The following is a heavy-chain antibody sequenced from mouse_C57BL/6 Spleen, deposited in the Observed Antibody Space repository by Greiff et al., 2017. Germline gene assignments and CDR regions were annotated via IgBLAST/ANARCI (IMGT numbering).Heavy chain of an antibody. CDR2: IYPGDGAT. J-gene: IGHJ3*01. V-gene: IGHV1-82*01. Sequence: VQLQESGPELVKPGASVKISCKASGYAFSSSWMNWVKQRPGKGLEWIGRIYPGDGATNYNGKFKGKATLTADKSSSTAYRQLSSLTSEDSAVYFCARDYGSSYAFAYWGQGTLVTVSA. CDR3: ARDYGSSYAFAY. D-gene: IGHD1-1*01. CDR1: GYAFSSSW.